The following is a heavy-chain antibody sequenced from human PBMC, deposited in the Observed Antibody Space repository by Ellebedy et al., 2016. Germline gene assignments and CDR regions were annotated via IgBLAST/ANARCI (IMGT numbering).Heavy chain of an antibody. D-gene: IGHD5-12*01. V-gene: IGHV3-23*01. CDR2: MSGNDGSRPYT. CDR3: ARDDDTNSRYSRFHH. CDR1: GFTFSSYG. J-gene: IGHJ1*01. Sequence: GGSLRLSCAASGFTFSSYGMHWVRQAPGKGLEWVSHMSGNDGSRPYTYYADSVKSRFTVSRDTSKNTVYLQMDSLRAEDTAVYFCARDDDTNSRYSRFHHWGQGTLVTVSS.